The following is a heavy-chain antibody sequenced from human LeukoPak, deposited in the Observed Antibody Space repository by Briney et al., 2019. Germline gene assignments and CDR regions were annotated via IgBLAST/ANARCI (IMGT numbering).Heavy chain of an antibody. CDR3: AKVEGGYIVDY. CDR1: GFTFSSYS. D-gene: IGHD3-16*01. CDR2: IKQDGSEK. Sequence: GGSLRLSCAASGFTFSSYSMNWVRQAPGKGLEWVANIKQDGSEKYYVDSVKGRFTISRDNAKNSLYLQMNSLRAEDTAVYYCAKVEGGYIVDYWGQGTLVTVSS. V-gene: IGHV3-7*01. J-gene: IGHJ4*02.